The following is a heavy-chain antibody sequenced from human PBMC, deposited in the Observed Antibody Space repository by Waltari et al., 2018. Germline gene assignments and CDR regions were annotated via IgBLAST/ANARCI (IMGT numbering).Heavy chain of an antibody. Sequence: QVQLQESGPGLVKPSETLSLTCAVPGYSISSRYYGGWIRQPPGKGLEWIGSISHIGSTYYNPSLKSRVTMSVDTSKNQFSLKVSSVTAADTAVYYCARLFDYWGQGTLVTVSS. CDR3: ARLFDY. CDR1: GYSISSRYY. J-gene: IGHJ4*02. V-gene: IGHV4-38-2*01. CDR2: ISHIGST.